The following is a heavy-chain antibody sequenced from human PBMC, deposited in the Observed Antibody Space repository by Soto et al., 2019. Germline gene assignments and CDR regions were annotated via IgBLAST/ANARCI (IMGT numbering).Heavy chain of an antibody. CDR1: GYTFTSYY. D-gene: IGHD2-2*01. CDR3: AREVPRYCSSTSCFNKMDV. V-gene: IGHV1-46*01. J-gene: IGHJ6*02. CDR2: INPSGGST. Sequence: AASVKVSCKASGYTFTSYYMHWVRQAPGQGLEWMGIINPSGGSTSYAQKFQGRVTMTRDTSTSTVYMELSSLRSEDTAVYYCAREVPRYCSSTSCFNKMDVWGQGTTVTVSS.